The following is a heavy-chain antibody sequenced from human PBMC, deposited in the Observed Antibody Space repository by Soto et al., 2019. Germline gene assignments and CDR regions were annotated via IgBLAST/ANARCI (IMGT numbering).Heavy chain of an antibody. CDR2: ISYDGSNK. V-gene: IGHV3-30-3*01. CDR3: TRGSYDSSVYHDY. D-gene: IGHD3-22*01. CDR1: GFTFSSYA. J-gene: IGHJ4*02. Sequence: PVGSLRLSCAASGFTFSSYAMHWVRQAPGKGLEWVAVISYDGSNKYYADSVKGRFTISRENSKNTLYLQMNSLRAEDTAVYYCTRGSYDSSVYHDYWGQGTLVNVSS.